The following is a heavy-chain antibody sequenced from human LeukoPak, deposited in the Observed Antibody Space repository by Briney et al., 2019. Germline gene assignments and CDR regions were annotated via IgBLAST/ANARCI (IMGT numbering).Heavy chain of an antibody. CDR2: ISYDGSNK. D-gene: IGHD4-23*01. Sequence: GRSLRLPCAASGFNFSSYAMHAIRQAPGKGLEGVAVISYDGSNKYYADPVQGRYNISRDNSKNALYLKVNRLRAEDTAVYSCARYQDSLGVDYGGTSSFDYWGQGTLVTVSS. CDR3: ARYQDSLGVDYGGTSSFDY. J-gene: IGHJ4*02. CDR1: GFNFSSYA. V-gene: IGHV3-30-3*01.